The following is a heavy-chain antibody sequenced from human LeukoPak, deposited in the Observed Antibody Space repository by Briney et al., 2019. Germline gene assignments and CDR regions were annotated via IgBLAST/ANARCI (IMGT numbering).Heavy chain of an antibody. J-gene: IGHJ5*02. V-gene: IGHV4-30-2*01. Sequence: SQTLSLTCAVSGGSISSGGYSWSWIRQPPGKGLEWIGYIYHSGSTYYNPSLKSRVTISVDRSKNQFSLKLSSVTAADTAVYYCAREWINRWFDPWGQGALVTVSS. CDR2: IYHSGST. D-gene: IGHD5-12*01. CDR1: GGSISSGGYS. CDR3: AREWINRWFDP.